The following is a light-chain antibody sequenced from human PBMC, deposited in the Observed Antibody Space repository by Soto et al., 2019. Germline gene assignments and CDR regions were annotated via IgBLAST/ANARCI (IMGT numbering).Light chain of an antibody. J-gene: IGKJ4*01. CDR3: QQYDNLPRT. CDR1: QDISNY. CDR2: DAS. V-gene: IGKV1-33*01. Sequence: DIQMTQSPSSLSASVGDRVTITCQASQDISNYLNWYQQKPGKAPKLLIYDASNLETGVPSRFSGSGSGTDFTFTISSLQPADIATYYCQQYDNLPRTFCGGTKVEIK.